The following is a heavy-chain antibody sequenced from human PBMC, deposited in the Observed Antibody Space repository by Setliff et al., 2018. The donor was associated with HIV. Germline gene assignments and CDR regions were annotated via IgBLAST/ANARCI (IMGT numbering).Heavy chain of an antibody. CDR1: GGSFSDNY. CDR3: ARELTEYYYYYMDV. Sequence: PSEILSLTCAVFGGSFSDNYWSWIRQSPGKGLEWIGAINHSGRTKYSPSLRSRVSISVDTSKTQFSLKLSSVTAADTAVYYCARELTEYYYYYMDVWGKGTTFTASS. D-gene: IGHD3-10*01. CDR2: INHSGRT. V-gene: IGHV4-34*01. J-gene: IGHJ6*03.